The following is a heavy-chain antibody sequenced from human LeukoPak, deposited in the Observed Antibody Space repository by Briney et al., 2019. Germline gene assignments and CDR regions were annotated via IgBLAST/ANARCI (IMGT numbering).Heavy chain of an antibody. D-gene: IGHD6-13*01. Sequence: PGGSLRLSCAASGFTFSSYAMSWVRQAPGKGLEWVSAISGSGGSTYYADSVKGRFTISRDNSKNTLYMQMNSLRAEDTAVYYCAKIPPQQLVLGYFDYWGQGTLVTVSS. CDR3: AKIPPQQLVLGYFDY. CDR2: ISGSGGST. J-gene: IGHJ4*02. V-gene: IGHV3-23*01. CDR1: GFTFSSYA.